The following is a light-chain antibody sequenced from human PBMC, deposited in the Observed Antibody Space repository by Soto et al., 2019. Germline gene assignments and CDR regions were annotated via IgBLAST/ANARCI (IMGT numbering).Light chain of an antibody. CDR3: QQYGNSPIT. CDR1: QRVSSSY. Sequence: EIVLTQSPGTLSLSPGERATLSCRASQRVSSSYLAWYQQKPGQAPSLLIYCAASRATGIPDRFSGSGSGTDFTLTISRLEPQDFAVYYSQQYGNSPITFGQGTRLEI. V-gene: IGKV3-20*01. J-gene: IGKJ5*01. CDR2: CAA.